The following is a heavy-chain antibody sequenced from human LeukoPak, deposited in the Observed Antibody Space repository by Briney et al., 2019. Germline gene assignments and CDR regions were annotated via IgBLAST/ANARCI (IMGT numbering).Heavy chain of an antibody. CDR1: GYTFTSYG. CDR2: ISAYNGNT. J-gene: IGHJ6*02. D-gene: IGHD3-22*01. V-gene: IGHV1-18*01. Sequence: ASVKVSCKASGYTFTSYGISWVRQAPGQGLEWMGWISAYNGNTNYAQKLQGRVTMTTDTSTSTAYMELRSLRSDDTAVYYCAGDTRTCYYDSSGYPKDYYYYGMDVWGQGTTVTVSS. CDR3: AGDTRTCYYDSSGYPKDYYYYGMDV.